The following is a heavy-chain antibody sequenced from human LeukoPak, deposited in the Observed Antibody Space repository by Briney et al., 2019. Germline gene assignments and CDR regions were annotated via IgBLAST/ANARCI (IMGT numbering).Heavy chain of an antibody. J-gene: IGHJ4*02. V-gene: IGHV1-18*01. CDR3: SRDSGYCSGGSCWYFDF. CDR2: IITYNGNT. D-gene: IGHD2-15*01. CDR1: GYSFTNYG. Sequence: ASVKVSCKASGYSFTNYGISWVRQAPGQGLEWMGYIITYNGNTNYAQKVQGRVTMTTDTSTSTAYMELRSLRSDDTAVYYCSRDSGYCSGGSCWYFDFWGQGTLVTVSA.